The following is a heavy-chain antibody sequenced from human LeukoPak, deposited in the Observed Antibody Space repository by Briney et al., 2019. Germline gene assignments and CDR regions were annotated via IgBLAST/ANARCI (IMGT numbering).Heavy chain of an antibody. V-gene: IGHV3-23*01. Sequence: ISGSGGSPYYADSVKGRFTISRDNSKNTLYLQMNSLRAEDTAVYYCAKEWGIAAAGINFDYWGQGTLVTVSS. J-gene: IGHJ4*02. CDR2: ISGSGGSP. D-gene: IGHD6-13*01. CDR3: AKEWGIAAAGINFDY.